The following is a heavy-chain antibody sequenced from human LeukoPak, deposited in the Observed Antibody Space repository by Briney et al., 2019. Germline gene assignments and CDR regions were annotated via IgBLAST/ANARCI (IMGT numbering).Heavy chain of an antibody. V-gene: IGHV3-23*01. D-gene: IGHD1-26*01. CDR3: AKYGPQDSGSSHFDY. CDR2: IRDSGSST. CDR1: GFTFSSYA. Sequence: GGSLRLSCAASGFTFSSYAMSWVRQAPGKGLEWVSAIRDSGSSTRYADSVKGRFTTSRDNSKNTLFLQMNSLRAEDTAIYYCAKYGPQDSGSSHFDYWGQGALVTVSS. J-gene: IGHJ4*02.